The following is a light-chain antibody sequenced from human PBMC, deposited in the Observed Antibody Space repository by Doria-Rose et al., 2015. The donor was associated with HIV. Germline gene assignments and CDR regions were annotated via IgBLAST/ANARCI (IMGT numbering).Light chain of an antibody. CDR1: QSFSSTY. CDR3: HQYGTSWT. Sequence: TQYPGTLSLSPGERATLSCRASQSFSSTYLARYQQKPGQAPSLLIYDGSTRATGIPDRFSASGSGTDFTLAINRLEPEDFALYYCHQYGTSWTFGQGTKVEI. J-gene: IGKJ1*01. CDR2: DGS. V-gene: IGKV3-20*01.